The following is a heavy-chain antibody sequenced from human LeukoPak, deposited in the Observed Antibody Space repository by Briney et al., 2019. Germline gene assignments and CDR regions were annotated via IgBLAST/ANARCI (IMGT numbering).Heavy chain of an antibody. Sequence: GGSLRLSCAASGFTFSSYGMHWVRQAPGKGLEWVAFIRYDGSKKYYADSVKGRFTISRDNSKNTLYLQMNSLRAEDTAVYYCSKERYSNYDYFADWGQGTLVTVSA. CDR2: IRYDGSKK. CDR3: SKERYSNYDYFAD. J-gene: IGHJ4*02. V-gene: IGHV3-30*02. D-gene: IGHD4-11*01. CDR1: GFTFSSYG.